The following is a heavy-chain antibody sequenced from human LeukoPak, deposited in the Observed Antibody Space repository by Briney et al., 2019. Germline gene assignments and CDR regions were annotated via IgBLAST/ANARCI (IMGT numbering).Heavy chain of an antibody. V-gene: IGHV1-69*13. D-gene: IGHD3-22*01. Sequence: GASVKVSCKASGGTFSSYAISWVRQAPGQGLEWMGGIIPIFGTANYAQKFQGRVTITADESTSTAYMELSSLRSEDTAVYYCARVAYYDSSGPMSYWGQRTLVTVSS. CDR1: GGTFSSYA. CDR2: IIPIFGTA. CDR3: ARVAYYDSSGPMSY. J-gene: IGHJ4*02.